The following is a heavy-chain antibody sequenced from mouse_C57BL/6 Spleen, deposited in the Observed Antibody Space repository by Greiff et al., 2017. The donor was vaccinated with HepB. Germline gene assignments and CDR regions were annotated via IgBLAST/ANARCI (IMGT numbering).Heavy chain of an antibody. D-gene: IGHD4-1*01. CDR1: GFTFSSYA. Sequence: EVMLVESGEGLVKPGGSLKLSCAASGFTFSSYAMSWVRQTPEKRLEWVAYISSGGDYIYYAATVKGRFTISRDNARNTLYLQMSSLKSEDTAMYYCTRGLTGTAYWGQGTLVTVSA. V-gene: IGHV5-9-1*02. CDR2: ISSGGDYI. J-gene: IGHJ3*01. CDR3: TRGLTGTAY.